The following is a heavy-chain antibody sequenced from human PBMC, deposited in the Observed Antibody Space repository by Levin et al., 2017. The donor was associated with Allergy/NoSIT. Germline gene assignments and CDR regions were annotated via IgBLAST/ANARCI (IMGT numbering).Heavy chain of an antibody. D-gene: IGHD1-14*01. CDR2: IYYSGST. CDR3: ARDTGTPGSLDY. CDR1: GGSISSGDYY. Sequence: SQTLSLTCTVSGGSISSGDYYWSWIRQPPGKGLEWIGYIYYSGSTYYNPSLKSRVTISVDTSKNQFSLKLSSVTAADTAVYYCARDTGTPGSLDYWGQGTLVTVSS. V-gene: IGHV4-30-4*01. J-gene: IGHJ4*02.